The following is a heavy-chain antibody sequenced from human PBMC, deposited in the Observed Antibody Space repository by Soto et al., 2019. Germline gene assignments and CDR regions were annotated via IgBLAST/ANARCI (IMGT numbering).Heavy chain of an antibody. CDR1: GFSLTTSGVG. Sequence: QITLKESGPTLVKPTQTLTLTCTFSGFSLTTSGVGVGWFRQPPGKALAWLALIYWVDDKGYSPSLKTRVTSAKATSKEPVLVTMTYMVPLGTATYFSAPSPTTGTWFFDRCGQGALVTVSA. J-gene: IGHJ5*02. CDR2: IYWVDDK. CDR3: APSPTTGTWFFDR. D-gene: IGHD3-10*01. V-gene: IGHV2-5*02.